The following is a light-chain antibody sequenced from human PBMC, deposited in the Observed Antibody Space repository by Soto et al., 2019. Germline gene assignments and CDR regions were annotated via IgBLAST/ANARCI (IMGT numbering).Light chain of an antibody. V-gene: IGLV2-14*03. J-gene: IGLJ2*01. CDR1: SSDIGVSNY. CDR2: DVS. Sequence: QSALTQPASVSGSPGQSITISCTGTSSDIGVSNYVSWYQHLPGKAPKLIIYDVSNRPSGISNRFSGSKSGNTASLTISGLQAEDEADYHCSSYTDRSVVFGGGTKLTVL. CDR3: SSYTDRSVV.